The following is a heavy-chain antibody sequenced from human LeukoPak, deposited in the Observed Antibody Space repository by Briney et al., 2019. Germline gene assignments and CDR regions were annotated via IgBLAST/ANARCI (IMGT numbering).Heavy chain of an antibody. CDR2: VPYTGST. CDR1: GGSISSDY. Sequence: SETLSLTCTVSGGSISSDYWTWIRQPPGKRLQWIGYVPYTGSTNYDDSLKSRVTISVDTSKNQFSLKLSSVTAADTAVYYCARLGVGAPYYYYGMDVWGQGTTVTVSS. V-gene: IGHV4-59*12. J-gene: IGHJ6*02. D-gene: IGHD1-26*01. CDR3: ARLGVGAPYYYYGMDV.